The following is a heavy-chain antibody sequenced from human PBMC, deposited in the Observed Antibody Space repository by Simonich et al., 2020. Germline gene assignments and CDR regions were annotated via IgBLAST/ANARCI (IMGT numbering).Heavy chain of an antibody. CDR2: IKQDGSEK. J-gene: IGHJ6*03. V-gene: IGHV3-7*01. Sequence: EVQLVESGGGLVQPGGSLGLSCAASGFTFSSYWLSWVRQAPGKGLEWVANIKQDGSEKYYVDSVKGRFTISRDNAKNSLYLQMNSLRAEDTAVYYCARDGLGTAYYYYMDVWGKGTTVTVSS. CDR3: ARDGLGTAYYYYMDV. D-gene: IGHD7-27*01. CDR1: GFTFSSYW.